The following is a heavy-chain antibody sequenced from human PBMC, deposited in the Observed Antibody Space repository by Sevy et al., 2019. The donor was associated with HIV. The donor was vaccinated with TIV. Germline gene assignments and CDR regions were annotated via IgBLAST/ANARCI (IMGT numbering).Heavy chain of an antibody. CDR3: ARWGTPRAAAGYSFSFDY. D-gene: IGHD6-13*01. J-gene: IGHJ4*02. V-gene: IGHV3-7*03. CDR1: GFTFSSYW. CDR2: ITQDGSEK. Sequence: GGSLRLSCAASGFTFSSYWMSWVRQAPGKGLEWVANITQDGSEKYYVDSVKGRFTISRDNAKNSLYLQMNSLRAEDTAVYYCARWGTPRAAAGYSFSFDYWGQGTLVTVSS.